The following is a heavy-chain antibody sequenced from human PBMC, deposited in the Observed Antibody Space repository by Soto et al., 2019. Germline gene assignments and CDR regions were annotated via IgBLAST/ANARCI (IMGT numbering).Heavy chain of an antibody. J-gene: IGHJ5*02. CDR1: GFTFSNAW. V-gene: IGHV3-15*01. Sequence: GGSLRLSCAASGFTFSNAWMSWVRQAQGKRLEWVGRIKSKTDGGTTDYAAPVKGRFTISRDDSKNTLYLQMNSLKTEDTAVYYCTTVAGSFWSGNWFDPWGQGTLVTVSS. CDR2: IKSKTDGGTT. D-gene: IGHD3-3*01. CDR3: TTVAGSFWSGNWFDP.